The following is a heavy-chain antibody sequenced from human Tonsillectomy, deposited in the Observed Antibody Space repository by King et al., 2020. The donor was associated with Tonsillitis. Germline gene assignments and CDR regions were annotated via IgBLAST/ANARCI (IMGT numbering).Heavy chain of an antibody. V-gene: IGHV3-23*04. CDR1: GFTFSTYA. CDR3: AKDPRGGLMTVAPFDC. Sequence: VQLVESGGGLVQPGGSLRLSCAASGFTFSTYAMSWVRQAPGKGLEWGSAISGSGGRTYYADSVKGRFPNSRDNSTNQLYLQMSSLTAGEPAVYYCAKDPRGGLMTVAPFDCWGQGTLVTVSS. CDR2: ISGSGGRT. J-gene: IGHJ4*02. D-gene: IGHD3-16*01.